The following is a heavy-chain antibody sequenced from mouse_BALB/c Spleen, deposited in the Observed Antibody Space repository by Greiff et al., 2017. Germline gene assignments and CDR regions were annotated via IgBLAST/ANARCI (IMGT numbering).Heavy chain of an antibody. V-gene: IGHV1-14*01. CDR2: INPYNDGT. CDR3: ARHDGWYFDV. Sequence: VQLLQSGPELVKLGASVKISCKASGYTFTSYVMPWVKQKPGQGLEWIGYINPYNDGTKYNDTFKGKATLTSDKSSSTAYMELSSLTSEDSAVFYCARHDGWYFDVWGAGTTVTVSA. J-gene: IGHJ1*01. CDR1: GYTFTSYV. D-gene: IGHD2-12*01.